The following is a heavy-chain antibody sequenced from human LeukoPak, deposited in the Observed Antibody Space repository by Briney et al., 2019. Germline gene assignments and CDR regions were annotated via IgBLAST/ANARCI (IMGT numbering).Heavy chain of an antibody. V-gene: IGHV1-2*02. J-gene: IGHJ6*03. Sequence: GASVKVSCKASGYTFTDYYIYWVRQAPGQGPEWMGWVNPNSGGTQYVRKFQGRVSMTRDTSISTAYMELNRLTSGDTAVYYCAKADSHRGYSYATLAYYYMDVWGEGTTVTVSS. CDR1: GYTFTDYY. CDR2: VNPNSGGT. CDR3: AKADSHRGYSYATLAYYYMDV. D-gene: IGHD5-18*01.